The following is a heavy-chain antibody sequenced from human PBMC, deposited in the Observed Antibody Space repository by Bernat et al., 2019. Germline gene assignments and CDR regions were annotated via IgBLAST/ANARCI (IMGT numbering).Heavy chain of an antibody. CDR1: GYTFTDYY. D-gene: IGHD5-12*01. CDR3: AQTAQATLDY. J-gene: IGHJ4*01. CDR2: INPNNGGT. Sequence: EVQLQQSGPELVKPRASVKISCKASGYTFTDYYMNWVKQSHGKSLEWIGDINPNNGGTSYNQKFKGKATLTVDKSSSTAYMELRSLTSEDSAVYYCAQTAQATLDYWGQGTTLTVSS. V-gene: IGHV1-69-2*01.